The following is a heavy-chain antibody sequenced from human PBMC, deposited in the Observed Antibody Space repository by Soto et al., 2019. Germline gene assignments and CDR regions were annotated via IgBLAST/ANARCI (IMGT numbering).Heavy chain of an antibody. D-gene: IGHD3-22*01. J-gene: IGHJ1*01. CDR1: GFTFSSYG. CDR2: ISYDGSNK. V-gene: IGHV3-30*18. Sequence: SLRLSCAASGFTFSSYGMHWVRQAPGKGLEWVAVISYDGSNKYYADSVKGRFTISRDNSKNTLYLQMNSLRAEDTAVYYCAKDARHYYDSSGYYLPAEYFQHWGQGTLVTVSS. CDR3: AKDARHYYDSSGYYLPAEYFQH.